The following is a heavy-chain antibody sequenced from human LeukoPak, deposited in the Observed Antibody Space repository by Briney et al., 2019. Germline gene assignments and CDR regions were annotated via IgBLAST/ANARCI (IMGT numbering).Heavy chain of an antibody. CDR3: AKLYLQVDTGQPGRAFDI. Sequence: GGSLRLSCAASGFTFSSYGMHWVRQAPGKGLEWVAVISYDGSNKYYADSVKGRFTISRDNSKNTLYLQMNSLRAEDTAVYYCAKLYLQVDTGQPGRAFDIWGQGTMVTVSS. J-gene: IGHJ3*02. D-gene: IGHD1-1*01. V-gene: IGHV3-30*18. CDR2: ISYDGSNK. CDR1: GFTFSSYG.